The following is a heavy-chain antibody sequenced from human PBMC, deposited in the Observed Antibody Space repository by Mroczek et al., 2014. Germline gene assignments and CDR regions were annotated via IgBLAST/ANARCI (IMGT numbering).Heavy chain of an antibody. D-gene: IGHD2-2*01. V-gene: IGHV2-26*01. Sequence: VTLKEVWVLVLVKPTETLTLTCTVSGFSLSNARMGVSWIRQPPGRALEWLAHIFSNDEKSYSTSLKSRLTISKDTSKSQVVLTMTNMDPVDTATYYYARTRRYCSSTSCYDYYYYYMDVWGKGTTVTVSS. CDR2: IFSNDEK. J-gene: IGHJ6*03. CDR1: GFSLSNARMG. CDR3: ARTRRYCSSTSCYDYYYYYMDV.